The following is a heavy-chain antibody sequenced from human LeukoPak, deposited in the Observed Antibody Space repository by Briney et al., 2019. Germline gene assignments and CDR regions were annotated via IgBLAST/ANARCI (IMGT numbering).Heavy chain of an antibody. CDR2: ISGSGGST. J-gene: IGHJ4*02. CDR3: AKDVAIKGD. Sequence: GGSLRLSCEASGFTFSIYTMSWVRQAPGKGLEWVSAISGSGGSTYYADAVKGRFTISRDNPKNTLYPQMNNLRAEDTAIYYCAKDVAIKGDWGQGTLVTVS. D-gene: IGHD5-12*01. V-gene: IGHV3-23*01. CDR1: GFTFSIYT.